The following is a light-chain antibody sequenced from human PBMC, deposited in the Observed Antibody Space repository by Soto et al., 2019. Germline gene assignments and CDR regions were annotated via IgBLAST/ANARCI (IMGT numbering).Light chain of an antibody. CDR2: DAS. V-gene: IGKV1-5*01. CDR3: QQYNSYSWT. Sequence: DIQMTQSPSTLSASVGDRVTITCRASQSISSWLAWCQQKPGKAPKLLIYDASSLESGVPSRFSGTGLGTEFTLTIGSLQPDDFATYYCQQYNSYSWTFGQGTKVDIK. J-gene: IGKJ1*01. CDR1: QSISSW.